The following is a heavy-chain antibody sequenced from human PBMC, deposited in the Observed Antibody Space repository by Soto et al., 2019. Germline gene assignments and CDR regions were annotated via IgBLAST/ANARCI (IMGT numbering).Heavy chain of an antibody. V-gene: IGHV1-8*01. CDR1: GYTFTSYD. CDR3: ARERTGTTSMDV. Sequence: QVQLVQSGTEVKKPGASVKVSCKASGYTFTSYDINWVRQATGQGLEWMGWMNPNSGNTGYAQKFQGRVTMTRNTSISTAYMELSSLKSEDTAVYYCARERTGTTSMDVWGQGTSVTVSS. J-gene: IGHJ6*02. CDR2: MNPNSGNT. D-gene: IGHD1-1*01.